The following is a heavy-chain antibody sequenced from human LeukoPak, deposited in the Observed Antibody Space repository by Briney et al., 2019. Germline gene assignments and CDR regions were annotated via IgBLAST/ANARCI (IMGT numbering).Heavy chain of an antibody. V-gene: IGHV5-51*01. J-gene: IGHJ4*02. CDR1: GYNFASYW. CDR3: ARHLSSTGGCCYVDY. CDR2: IYPGDSDT. Sequence: GESLKISCKGSGYNFASYWIGWVRQMPGKGLEWMGIIYPGDSDTRYSPSFECQVTISADKSTSTAYPQWSSLKASDTATSYCARHLSSTGGCCYVDYWGQGTLVTVSS. D-gene: IGHD2-2*01.